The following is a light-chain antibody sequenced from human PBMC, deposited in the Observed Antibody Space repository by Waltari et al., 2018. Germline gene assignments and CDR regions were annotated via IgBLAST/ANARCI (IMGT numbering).Light chain of an antibody. J-gene: IGKJ1*01. V-gene: IGKV1-39*01. CDR1: QGIGNN. CDR2: RAS. Sequence: IQITQSPSSLSASVGHTVTITCQASQGIGNNLNWYQQKPGKAPKLLIYRASSLQSGIPSRFSGSGSGTDFTLTISSLQPEDFATYYCQQGYSSPRTFGQGTKVEIK. CDR3: QQGYSSPRT.